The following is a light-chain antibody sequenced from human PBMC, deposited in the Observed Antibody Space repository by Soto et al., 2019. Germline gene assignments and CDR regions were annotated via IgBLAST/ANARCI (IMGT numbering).Light chain of an antibody. V-gene: IGKV3-20*01. CDR2: YAY. Sequence: EIVLTQSPGTLSFSPGEKATLSCRASQSVSSNYLAWYQQKPGQAPRLLIYYAYRRTTGIPDRFSGSGSGTDFTLTISGLEPEDFAVYYCQQYGGSPRTFGQGTKVDIK. CDR1: QSVSSNY. CDR3: QQYGGSPRT. J-gene: IGKJ1*01.